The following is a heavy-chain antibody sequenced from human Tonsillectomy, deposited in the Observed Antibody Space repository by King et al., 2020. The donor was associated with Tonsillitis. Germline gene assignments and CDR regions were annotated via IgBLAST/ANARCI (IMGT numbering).Heavy chain of an antibody. Sequence: VQLVESGGGLVKPGGSLRLSCAASGFMFSDFYMSWIRQAPGKGLEWVSYISSRDATTYYADSVKGRFTISSDNAKNSLYLQMNSLRAEDTAVYYCARDTYYSDTTYDYWGQGTLVTVSS. CDR1: GFMFSDFY. J-gene: IGHJ4*02. CDR2: ISSRDATT. V-gene: IGHV3-11*01. D-gene: IGHD3-22*01. CDR3: ARDTYYSDTTYDY.